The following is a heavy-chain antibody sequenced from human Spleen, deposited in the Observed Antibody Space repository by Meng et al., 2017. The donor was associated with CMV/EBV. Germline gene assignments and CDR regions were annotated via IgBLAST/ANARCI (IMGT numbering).Heavy chain of an antibody. J-gene: IGHJ4*02. D-gene: IGHD3-16*01. CDR1: GFIFSSNW. V-gene: IGHV3-7*01. CDR2: INEDGSVE. CDR3: ARDNWADY. Sequence: GGSLRLSCETSGFIFSSNWMSWVRQAPGKGLEWVANINEDGSVEYYVDSVKGRFTISRDNAKNAVYLQMNSPRAEDTAVYYCARDNWADYWGQGTLVTVSS.